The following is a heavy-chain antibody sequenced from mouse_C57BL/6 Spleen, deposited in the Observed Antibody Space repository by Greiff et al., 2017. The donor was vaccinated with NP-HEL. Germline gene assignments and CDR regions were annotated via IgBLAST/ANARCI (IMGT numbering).Heavy chain of an antibody. Sequence: EVQLQQSGPELVKPGASVKMSCKASGYTFTDYNMHWVKQSHGKSLEWIGYINPNNGGTSYNQKFKGKATLTVNKSSSTAYMELRSLTSEDSAVYYCARKTTVVATGVDAMDYWGQGTSVTVSS. CDR3: ARKTTVVATGVDAMDY. CDR2: INPNNGGT. J-gene: IGHJ4*01. CDR1: GYTFTDYN. V-gene: IGHV1-22*01. D-gene: IGHD1-1*01.